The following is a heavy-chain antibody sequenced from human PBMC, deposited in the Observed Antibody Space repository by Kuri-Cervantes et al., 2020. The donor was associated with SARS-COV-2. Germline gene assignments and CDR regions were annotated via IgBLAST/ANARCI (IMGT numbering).Heavy chain of an antibody. V-gene: IGHV4-38-2*02. Sequence: GSLRLSCAVSGYSISSGYHWGWIRQPPGKGLEWIGSIYHSGSTYYNPSLKSRVTISVDTSKNQFSLKLSSVTAADTAVYYCARDFVSGWRDVFDIWGQGTMVTVSS. CDR2: IYHSGST. J-gene: IGHJ3*02. D-gene: IGHD3-3*01. CDR1: GYSISSGYH. CDR3: ARDFVSGWRDVFDI.